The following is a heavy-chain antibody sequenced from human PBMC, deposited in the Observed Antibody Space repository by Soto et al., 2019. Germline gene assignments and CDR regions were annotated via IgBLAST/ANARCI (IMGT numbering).Heavy chain of an antibody. CDR3: ARPHYCTNGVCQNYYYYGMDV. CDR1: GGTFSSYA. Sequence: SVKVSWKASGGTFSSYAISWVRQAPGQGLEWMGGIIPIFGTANYAQKFQGRVTITADESTSTAYMELSSLRSEDTAVYYCARPHYCTNGVCQNYYYYGMDVWGQGTTVTVSS. V-gene: IGHV1-69*13. J-gene: IGHJ6*02. D-gene: IGHD2-8*01. CDR2: IIPIFGTA.